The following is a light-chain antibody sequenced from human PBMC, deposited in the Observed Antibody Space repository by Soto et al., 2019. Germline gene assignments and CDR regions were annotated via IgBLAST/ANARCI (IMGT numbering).Light chain of an antibody. CDR3: QTWGTGIQV. CDR2: LNSDGSH. J-gene: IGLJ2*01. Sequence: QAVATQSPSASASLGASVKSTCTLRSGHSSYAIAWHQQQPEKGPRYLMKLNSDGSHSKGDGIPDRFSGSSSGAERYLTISSLQSEDEADYYCQTWGTGIQVFGGATKLTVL. CDR1: SGHSSYA. V-gene: IGLV4-69*01.